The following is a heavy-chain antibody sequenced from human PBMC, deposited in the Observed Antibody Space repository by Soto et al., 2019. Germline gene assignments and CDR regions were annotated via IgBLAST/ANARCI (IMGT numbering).Heavy chain of an antibody. D-gene: IGHD3-3*01. V-gene: IGHV4-34*01. J-gene: IGHJ5*02. CDR2: INHSGST. CDR1: CGSFSGYY. CDR3: ARGDGGGYDFWSGYSQNWFDP. Sequence: PSETLSLTCAVYCGSFSGYYWSWIRQPPGKGLEWIGEINHSGSTNYNPSLKSRVTISVDTSKNQFSLKLSSVTAADTAVYYCARGDGGGYDFWSGYSQNWFDPWGQGTLVTVSS.